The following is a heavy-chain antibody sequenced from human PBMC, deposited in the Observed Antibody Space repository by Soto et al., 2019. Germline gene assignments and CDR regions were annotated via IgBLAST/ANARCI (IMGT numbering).Heavy chain of an antibody. V-gene: IGHV4-59*01. CDR2: IYYSEST. CDR1: GGSIGDYY. CDR3: AREFKGVSSSWFAP. Sequence: SETMSLTCSVSGGSIGDYYGSWIRQSPGKGLEWIGYIYYSESTNYNPSLKSRVTISIDTSKNQFSLKLNSVTAADTAVYYCAREFKGVSSSWFAPWGQGTLVTVSS. J-gene: IGHJ5*02. D-gene: IGHD3-10*01.